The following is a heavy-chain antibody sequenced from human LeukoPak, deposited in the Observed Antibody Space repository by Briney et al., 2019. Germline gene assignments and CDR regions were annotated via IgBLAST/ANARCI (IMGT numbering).Heavy chain of an antibody. J-gene: IGHJ6*03. CDR1: VYTLPIYD. CDR3: ARGPVYSVFQYSSGYDYYYMDV. D-gene: IGHD6-19*01. V-gene: IGHV1-8*03. CDR2: MHPNWGNT. Sequence: ASVNVSRKSSVYTLPIYDIHGVRQARARGREWMGWMHPNWGNTGYPQNFRGRVTNTRHTPISTAYVELTRMRSEDTVVYYCARGPVYSVFQYSSGYDYYYMDVWGKGTPVTVSS.